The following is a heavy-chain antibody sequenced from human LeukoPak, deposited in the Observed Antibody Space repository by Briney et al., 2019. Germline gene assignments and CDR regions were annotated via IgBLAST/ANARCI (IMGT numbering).Heavy chain of an antibody. Sequence: ASVKVSCKASGYTFTSYGISWVRQAPVQGLEWMGWISAYNGNTNYAQKLQGRVTMTTHTSTSTAYMELRSLRSDDTAVYYCARVNSDDSSGRRNRYYYYYMDVWGKGTTVTVSS. CDR3: ARVNSDDSSGRRNRYYYYYMDV. D-gene: IGHD3-22*01. J-gene: IGHJ6*03. CDR2: ISAYNGNT. V-gene: IGHV1-18*01. CDR1: GYTFTSYG.